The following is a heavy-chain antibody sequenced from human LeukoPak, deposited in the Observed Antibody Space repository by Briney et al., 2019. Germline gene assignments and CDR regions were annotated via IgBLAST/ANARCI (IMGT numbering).Heavy chain of an antibody. CDR1: GGTFSSYT. D-gene: IGHD5-24*01. J-gene: IGHJ3*02. V-gene: IGHV1-69*04. CDR3: ARDIREMATIIGHAFDI. Sequence: SVKVSCKASGGTFSSYTISWVRQAPGQGLEWMGRIIPILGIANYAQKFQGRFTITADKSTSTAYMELSSLRSEDTAVYYCARDIREMATIIGHAFDIWGQGTMVTVSS. CDR2: IIPILGIA.